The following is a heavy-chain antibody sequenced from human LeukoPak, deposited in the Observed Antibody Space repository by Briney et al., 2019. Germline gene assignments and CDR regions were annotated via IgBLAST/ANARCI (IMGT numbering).Heavy chain of an antibody. V-gene: IGHV3-23*01. CDR1: GFTFASYA. CDR2: INSNGGST. CDR3: AKYLYPSGSFYDY. Sequence: GGSLRLSCAASGFTFASYAMTWVRQAPGKGLEWVSAINSNGGSTCYADSVKGRFTISRDNSKNTLFLQMNSLRAEDTALYYCAKYLYPSGSFYDYWGQGTLVTVSS. D-gene: IGHD3-10*01. J-gene: IGHJ4*02.